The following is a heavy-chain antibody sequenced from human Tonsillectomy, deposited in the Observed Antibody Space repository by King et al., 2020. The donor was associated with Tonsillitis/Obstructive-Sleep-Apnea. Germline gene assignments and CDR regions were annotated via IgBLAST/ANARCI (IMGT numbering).Heavy chain of an antibody. V-gene: IGHV5-51*01. CDR2: IYPGDSDT. D-gene: IGHD1-26*01. CDR1: GYSFTTYW. CDR3: ARHLGESGTYFFDY. Sequence: VQLVESGTEVKKPEESLKISCKGSGYSFTTYWIAWVRQMPGKGLEWMGIIYPGDSDTRYSPSFQGQVTISADKSINTAYRQWSSLKASDTAMYYCARHLGESGTYFFDYWGQGTRVTVSS. J-gene: IGHJ4*02.